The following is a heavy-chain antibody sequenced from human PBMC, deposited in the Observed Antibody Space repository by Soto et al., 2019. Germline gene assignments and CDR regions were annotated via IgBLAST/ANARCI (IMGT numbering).Heavy chain of an antibody. CDR2: ISAYSGDT. J-gene: IGHJ4*02. CDR3: ARVEDYFDSSGYAH. Sequence: VASVKVSCKASGYTFSSYGITWVRQAPGQGLEWLGISAYSGDTNYAQTVQGRATMTTDTSTSTAYMELRSLRSDDTAVYYCARVEDYFDSSGYAHWGQGTLVTVSS. D-gene: IGHD3-22*01. V-gene: IGHV1-18*01. CDR1: GYTFSSYG.